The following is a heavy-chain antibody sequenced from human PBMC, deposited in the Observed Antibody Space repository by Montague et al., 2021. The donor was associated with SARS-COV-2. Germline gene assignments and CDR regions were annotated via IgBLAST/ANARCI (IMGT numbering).Heavy chain of an antibody. J-gene: IGHJ3*02. Sequence: SETLSLTCTVSGGSISSYYWSWIRQPPGKELEWIGYIYYSGSPNYNPSINSRVNISLDTFKTQFSLSLNSVTAADTAVYYCARGSYGPGAFDIWGQGTMVTVSS. V-gene: IGHV4-59*01. D-gene: IGHD5-18*01. CDR2: IYYSGSP. CDR1: GGSISSYY. CDR3: ARGSYGPGAFDI.